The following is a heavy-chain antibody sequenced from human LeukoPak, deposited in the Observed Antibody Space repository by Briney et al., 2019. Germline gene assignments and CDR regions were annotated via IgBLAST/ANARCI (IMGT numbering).Heavy chain of an antibody. V-gene: IGHV4-39*01. Sequence: SETLSLTCTVSGGSISGSNYYWGWIRQPPGKGLEWIGSIYYSGSTYYNPSLKSRVTISVDTSKNQFSLKLSSVAAADTAVYYCARHDGSSSGYYGMDVWGQGTTVTVSS. CDR3: ARHDGSSSGYYGMDV. D-gene: IGHD6-6*01. J-gene: IGHJ6*02. CDR2: IYYSGST. CDR1: GGSISGSNYY.